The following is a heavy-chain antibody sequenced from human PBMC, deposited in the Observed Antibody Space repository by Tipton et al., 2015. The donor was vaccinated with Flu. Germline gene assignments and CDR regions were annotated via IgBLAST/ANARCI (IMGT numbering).Heavy chain of an antibody. CDR2: IYYSGST. J-gene: IGHJ2*01. Sequence: TLSLTCTVSGGSISSSSYYWGWIRQPPGKGLEWIGSIYYSGSTYYNPSLKSRVTISVDTSKNQFSLKLSSVTAADTAVYYCARLKYGGSYMRYFDLWGRGTLVTVSS. CDR1: GGSISSSSYY. V-gene: IGHV4-39*07. CDR3: ARLKYGGSYMRYFDL. D-gene: IGHD1-26*01.